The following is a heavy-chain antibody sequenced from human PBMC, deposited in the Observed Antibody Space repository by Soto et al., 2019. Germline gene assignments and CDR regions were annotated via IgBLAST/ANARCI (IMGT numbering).Heavy chain of an antibody. D-gene: IGHD1-26*01. CDR3: ARLKKIGSPTHYYYYYGMDV. CDR1: GGSFSGYY. CDR2: IHHSGST. V-gene: IGHV4-34*01. Sequence: SETLSLTCVVYGGSFSGYYWSWIRQPPGKGLEWIGEIHHSGSTNHSPSLESRVTISIDTSKNQLSLNLNSVTAADTAVYYCARLKKIGSPTHYYYYYGMDVWGQGATVTVSS. J-gene: IGHJ6*02.